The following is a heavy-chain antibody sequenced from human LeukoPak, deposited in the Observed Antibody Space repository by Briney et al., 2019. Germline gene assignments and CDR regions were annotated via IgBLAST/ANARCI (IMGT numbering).Heavy chain of an antibody. CDR2: IYYSGST. V-gene: IGHV4-59*01. D-gene: IGHD5-12*01. J-gene: IGHJ4*02. CDR1: GGSISSYY. Sequence: SETLSLTCTVSGGSISSYYWSWIRQPPGKGLEWIGYIYYSGSTNYNPSLKSRVTISEDTSENQFSLKLSSVTAADTAVYYCAREGHSGYDSFDYWGQGTLVTVSS. CDR3: AREGHSGYDSFDY.